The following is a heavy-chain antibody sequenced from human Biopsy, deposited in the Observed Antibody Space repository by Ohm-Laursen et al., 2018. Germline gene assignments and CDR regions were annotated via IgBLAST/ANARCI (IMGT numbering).Heavy chain of an antibody. CDR2: IDWDDAK. Sequence: TQTLTLTTTLSGFSLNTRGMSVTWIRQPPGKALEWLARIDWDDAKFYNGSLKTRLTISKDTSENHVVLTLSGVDPVDTATYYCARIPILVVPAAIVYRHRRHLQGLDVWGQGTTVIVSS. J-gene: IGHJ6*02. CDR1: GFSLNTRGMS. V-gene: IGHV2-70*16. D-gene: IGHD2-2*02. CDR3: ARIPILVVPAAIVYRHRRHLQGLDV.